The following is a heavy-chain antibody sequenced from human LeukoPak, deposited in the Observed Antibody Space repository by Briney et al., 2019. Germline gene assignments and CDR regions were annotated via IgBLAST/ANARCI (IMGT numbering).Heavy chain of an antibody. Sequence: GGSLRLSCAASGFTFSSYSMYWVRQAPGKGLEWVSYISSSSSGSTISYADSVKGRFTISRDIAKNSLYLQMNSLRAEDTAVYYCAELGITMIGGVWGKGTTVTISS. CDR2: ISSSSSGSTI. D-gene: IGHD3-10*02. J-gene: IGHJ6*04. CDR1: GFTFSSYS. CDR3: AELGITMIGGV. V-gene: IGHV3-48*04.